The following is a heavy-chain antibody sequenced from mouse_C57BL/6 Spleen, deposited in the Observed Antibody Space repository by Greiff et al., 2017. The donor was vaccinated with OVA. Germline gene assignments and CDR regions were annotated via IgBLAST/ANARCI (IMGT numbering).Heavy chain of an antibody. D-gene: IGHD4-1*01. CDR3: SRPLGDYYAMDY. V-gene: IGHV3-6*01. J-gene: IGHJ4*01. CDR1: GYSITSGYY. Sequence: EVQLVESGPGLVKPSQSLSLTCSVTGYSITSGYYWNWIRQFPGNKLEWMGYISYDGSHNYKPSLKNRISITRATSKNQFFLKLNSFTTEDTATYYGSRPLGDYYAMDYWGQGTSGTVSS. CDR2: ISYDGSH.